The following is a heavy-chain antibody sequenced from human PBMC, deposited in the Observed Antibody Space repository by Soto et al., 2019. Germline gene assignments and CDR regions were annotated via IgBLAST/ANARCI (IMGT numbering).Heavy chain of an antibody. D-gene: IGHD1-26*01. CDR2: INHSGST. V-gene: IGHV4-34*01. CDR3: ASGRGVGATKTRTYFDY. CDR1: GGSFSGYY. Sequence: SETLSLTCAVYGGSFSGYYWSWIRQPPGKGLEWIGEINHSGSTNYNPSLKSRVTISVDTSKNQFSLKLGSVTAADTAVYYCASGRGVGATKTRTYFDYWGQGTLVTVSS. J-gene: IGHJ4*02.